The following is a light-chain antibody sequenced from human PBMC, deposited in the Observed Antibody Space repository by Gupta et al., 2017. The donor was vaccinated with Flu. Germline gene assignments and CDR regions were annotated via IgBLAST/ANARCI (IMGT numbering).Light chain of an antibody. Sequence: GDRVTITCRASQSISTYLNWYQQKPGKAPKLLIYGASSLQSGVPSRFSGSGSETAFTLTISSLQPEDFVTYYCQQGYSTPPTFGQGTKLEIK. CDR1: QSISTY. V-gene: IGKV1-39*01. J-gene: IGKJ2*01. CDR3: QQGYSTPPT. CDR2: GAS.